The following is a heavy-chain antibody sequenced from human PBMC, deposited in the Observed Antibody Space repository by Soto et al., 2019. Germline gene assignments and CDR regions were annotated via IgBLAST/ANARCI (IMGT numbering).Heavy chain of an antibody. Sequence: ASVKVSCKASGYTFTSYAMHWVRQAPGQRLEWMGWINAGNGNTKYSQKFQGRVTITRDTSASTAYMELSSLRSEDTAVYYCARGGGVGGSYFFAFDIWGQGTMVTVSS. CDR1: GYTFTSYA. CDR3: ARGGGVGGSYFFAFDI. V-gene: IGHV1-3*01. J-gene: IGHJ3*02. D-gene: IGHD1-26*01. CDR2: INAGNGNT.